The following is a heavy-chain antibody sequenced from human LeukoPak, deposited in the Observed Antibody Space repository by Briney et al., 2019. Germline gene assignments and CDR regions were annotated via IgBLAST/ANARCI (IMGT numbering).Heavy chain of an antibody. CDR1: GFTFSSYS. D-gene: IGHD5-18*01. CDR2: ISSSSSTI. J-gene: IGHJ4*02. V-gene: IGHV3-48*01. CDR3: ARDLHSYGY. Sequence: GGSLRLSCAASGFTFSSYSMNWVRQAPGKGLEWVSYISSSSSTIYYADSVKGRFTISRDNVKNSLYLQMNSLRAEDTAVYYCARDLHSYGYWGQGTLVTVSS.